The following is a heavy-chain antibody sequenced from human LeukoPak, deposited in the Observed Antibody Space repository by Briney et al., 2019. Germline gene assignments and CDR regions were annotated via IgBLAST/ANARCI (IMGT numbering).Heavy chain of an antibody. V-gene: IGHV4-61*02. J-gene: IGHJ4*02. CDR1: GGSISSGSYY. CDR2: IYTSGST. D-gene: IGHD3-10*01. CDR3: ARVVFHYYGSGSYSNPFDY. Sequence: SQTLSLTCTVSGGSISSGSYYWSWIRQPAGKGLEWIGRIYTSGSTNYNPSLKSRVTISVDTSKNQFSLKLSSVTAADTAVYYCARVVFHYYGSGSYSNPFDYWGQGTLVTVSS.